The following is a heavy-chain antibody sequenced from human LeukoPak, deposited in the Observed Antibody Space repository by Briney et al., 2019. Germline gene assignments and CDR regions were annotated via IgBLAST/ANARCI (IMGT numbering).Heavy chain of an antibody. Sequence: PGGSLRLSCAASGFTFSSYGMNWVRQAPGKGLEWVAVIWYDGSNKYYGDSVKGRFTISRDNSKNTVSLQINSLRVEDTAVYYCARLGSSWSFDYWGQGTLVTVSS. J-gene: IGHJ4*02. D-gene: IGHD6-13*01. CDR2: IWYDGSNK. CDR3: ARLGSSWSFDY. V-gene: IGHV3-33*01. CDR1: GFTFSSYG.